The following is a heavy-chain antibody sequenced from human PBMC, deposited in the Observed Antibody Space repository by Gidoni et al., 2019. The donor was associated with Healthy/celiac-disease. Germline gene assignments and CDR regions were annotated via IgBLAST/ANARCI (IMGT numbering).Heavy chain of an antibody. CDR3: ARHQRYYDSSGYGKTLFDY. V-gene: IGHV4-39*01. Sequence: QLQLQESGPGLVKPSETLSLTCTGSGGSISSSSYYWGWIRQPPGKGLEWIGSLYYSGSTYYNPSLKRRVTISVDTSKNQFSLKLSSVTAADTAVYYCARHQRYYDSSGYGKTLFDYWGQGTLVTVSS. J-gene: IGHJ4*02. CDR2: LYYSGST. D-gene: IGHD3-22*01. CDR1: GGSISSSSYY.